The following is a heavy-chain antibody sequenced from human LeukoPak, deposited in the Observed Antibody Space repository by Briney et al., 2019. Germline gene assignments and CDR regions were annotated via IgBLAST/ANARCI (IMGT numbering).Heavy chain of an antibody. J-gene: IGHJ4*02. CDR1: GGTFSSYA. Sequence: GASVKVSCKASGGTFSSYAISWVRQAPGQGLEWMGWISAYNGNTNYAQKLQGRVTMTTDTSTSTAYMELRSLRSDDTAVYYCARDELLYYYGSGRKGIFDYWGQGTLVTVSS. V-gene: IGHV1-18*01. CDR3: ARDELLYYYGSGRKGIFDY. CDR2: ISAYNGNT. D-gene: IGHD3-10*01.